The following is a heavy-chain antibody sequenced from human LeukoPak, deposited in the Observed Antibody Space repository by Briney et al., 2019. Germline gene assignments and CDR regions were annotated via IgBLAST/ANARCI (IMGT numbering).Heavy chain of an antibody. CDR3: AKGDNYYDSSGYYSFDY. CDR1: EFTFTNYA. V-gene: IGHV3-30*04. CDR2: ISYDGNNE. Sequence: GGSLRLSCAASEFTFTNYAMHWVRQAPGKGLEWVAVISYDGNNEYSIDSVRGRFTVSRDNSKNTLYLQMNSLRAEDTAVYYCAKGDNYYDSSGYYSFDYWGQGTLVTVSS. J-gene: IGHJ4*02. D-gene: IGHD3-22*01.